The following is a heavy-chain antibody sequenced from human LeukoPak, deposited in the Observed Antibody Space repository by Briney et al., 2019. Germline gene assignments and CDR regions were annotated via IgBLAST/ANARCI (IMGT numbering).Heavy chain of an antibody. CDR2: ISSSGSTI. D-gene: IGHD4-11*01. J-gene: IGHJ6*02. CDR1: GFTFSSYA. CDR3: ARDSPYSNYVWYYGMDV. V-gene: IGHV3-21*04. Sequence: GGSLRLSCAASGFTFSSYAMSWVRQAPGKGLEWVSAISSSGSTIYYADSVKGRFTISRDNAKNSLYLQMNSLRAEDTAVYYCARDSPYSNYVWYYGMDVWGQGTTVTVSS.